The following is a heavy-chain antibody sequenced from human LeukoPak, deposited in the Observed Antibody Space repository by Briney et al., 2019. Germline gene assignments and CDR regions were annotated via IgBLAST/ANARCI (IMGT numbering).Heavy chain of an antibody. CDR1: GGSISSGSYY. CDR3: ARGNCGGDCYNYYYYGMDV. J-gene: IGHJ6*02. Sequence: PSETLSLTCTVSGGSISSGSYYWSWIRQPAGKGLEWIGRIYTSGSTNYNPSLKSRVTISVDTSKNQFSLKLSSVTAADTAVYYCARGNCGGDCYNYYYYGMDVWGQGTTVTVSS. CDR2: IYTSGST. V-gene: IGHV4-61*02. D-gene: IGHD2-21*02.